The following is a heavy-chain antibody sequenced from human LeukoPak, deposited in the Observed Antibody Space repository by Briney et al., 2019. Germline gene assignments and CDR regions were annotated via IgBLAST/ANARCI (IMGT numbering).Heavy chain of an antibody. Sequence: SETLSLTCAVYGGSFSGYYWSWIRQPAGKGLEWIGRIYTSGSTNYNPSLKSRVTMSVDTSKNQFSLKLSSVTAADTAVYYCARDRPVYYDSSGYYPYYFDYWGQGTLVTVSS. CDR1: GGSFSGYY. J-gene: IGHJ4*02. V-gene: IGHV4-4*07. CDR2: IYTSGST. CDR3: ARDRPVYYDSSGYYPYYFDY. D-gene: IGHD3-22*01.